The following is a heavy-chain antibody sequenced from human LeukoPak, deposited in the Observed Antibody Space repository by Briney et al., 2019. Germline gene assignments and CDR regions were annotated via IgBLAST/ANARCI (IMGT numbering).Heavy chain of an antibody. CDR2: MNPNSGNT. J-gene: IGHJ4*02. CDR1: GYTFTSYD. D-gene: IGHD2-15*01. Sequence: ASVKVSCKASGYTFTSYDINWVRQATGQGLEWMGWMNPNSGNTGYAQKFQGRVTMTRNTSISTAYMELSSLRSEDTAVYYCARSSVGAASLDYWSQGTLVTVSS. V-gene: IGHV1-8*01. CDR3: ARSSVGAASLDY.